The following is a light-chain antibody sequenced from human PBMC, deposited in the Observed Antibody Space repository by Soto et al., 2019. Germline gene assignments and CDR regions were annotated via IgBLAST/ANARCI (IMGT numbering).Light chain of an antibody. V-gene: IGKV4-1*01. CDR2: WAS. Sequence: DIVMTQSPDSLAVSLGERATINCKSSRSVLYSSNTKNYLAWYQQKPGQPPKLLIYWASTRESGVPDRFSGSGSGTDFTLTISSLQAEDVAVYYCQQYYSTPFTFGQVT. J-gene: IGKJ2*01. CDR1: RSVLYSSNTKNY. CDR3: QQYYSTPFT.